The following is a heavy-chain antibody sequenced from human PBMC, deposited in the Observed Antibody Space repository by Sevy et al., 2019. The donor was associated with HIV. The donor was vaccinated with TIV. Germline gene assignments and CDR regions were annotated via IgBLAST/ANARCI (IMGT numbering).Heavy chain of an antibody. Sequence: GGSLRLSCAASGFTFSDFWMFWVRQSPGKGLEWVADLDQDGSRTKYVDSVRGRFTISRDNTKNALYLKMNSLRVEDTALYFCGEDPNWPSGYWGQGTLVTVSS. CDR1: GFTFSDFW. CDR3: GEDPNWPSGY. CDR2: LDQDGSRT. V-gene: IGHV3-7*01. D-gene: IGHD1-1*01. J-gene: IGHJ4*02.